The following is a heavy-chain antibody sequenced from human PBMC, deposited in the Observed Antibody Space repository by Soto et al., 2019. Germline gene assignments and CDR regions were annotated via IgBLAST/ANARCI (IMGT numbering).Heavy chain of an antibody. CDR2: IYYSGNI. Sequence: SETLSLTCSVSGGSISSSNYYWGWIRQPPGKGLEWMGSIYYSGNIYHNPSLKSRVTMSIDTSKKQFSLKLSSVTAADTAVYYCARLDYSKLGYFDYWGQGTLVTVSS. CDR1: GGSISSSNYY. D-gene: IGHD4-4*01. V-gene: IGHV4-39*01. CDR3: ARLDYSKLGYFDY. J-gene: IGHJ4*02.